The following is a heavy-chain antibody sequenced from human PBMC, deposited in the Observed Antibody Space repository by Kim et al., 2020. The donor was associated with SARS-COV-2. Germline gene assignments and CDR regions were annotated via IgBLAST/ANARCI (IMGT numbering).Heavy chain of an antibody. D-gene: IGHD6-19*01. V-gene: IGHV3-23*01. Sequence: GGSLRLSCAASGFTFSSYAMSWVRQAPGKGLEWVSAISGSGGSTYYADSVKGRFTISRDNSKNTLYLQMNSLRAEDTAVYYCAKEGDSSGWYESYFDYWGQGTLVTVSS. CDR1: GFTFSSYA. CDR2: ISGSGGST. CDR3: AKEGDSSGWYESYFDY. J-gene: IGHJ4*02.